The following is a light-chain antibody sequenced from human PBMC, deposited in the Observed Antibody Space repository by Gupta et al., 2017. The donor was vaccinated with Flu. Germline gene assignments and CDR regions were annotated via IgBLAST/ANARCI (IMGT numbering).Light chain of an antibody. J-gene: IGLJ1*01. CDR3: SSYTSSSTLV. CDR2: EVS. V-gene: IGLV2-14*01. CDR1: SSDVGGYNY. Sequence: QSALTQPAFVSGSPGQSITISCTGTSSDVGGYNYVSWYQQHPGKAPKLMIYEVSNRPSGGSNRFSGSKSGNTASLTISGRQAEDEADYYCSSYTSSSTLVFGTGTKVTVL.